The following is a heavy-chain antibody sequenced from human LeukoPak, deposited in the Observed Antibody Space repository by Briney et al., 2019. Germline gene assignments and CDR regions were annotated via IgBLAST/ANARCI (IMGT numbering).Heavy chain of an antibody. CDR3: ARSPLAFYDGSGYPQVWFDP. D-gene: IGHD3-22*01. J-gene: IGHJ5*02. V-gene: IGHV4-30-2*01. Sequence: SETLSLTCTVSGDSISSGGYSWSWIRQPPGKGLEWIGYIYHIGYISQSGNIYQNPSLKSRVTISLDTSRNQFSLKLSSVTAADTAVYYCARSPLAFYDGSGYPQVWFDPWGQGTLVTVSS. CDR1: GDSISSGGYS. CDR2: ISQSGNI.